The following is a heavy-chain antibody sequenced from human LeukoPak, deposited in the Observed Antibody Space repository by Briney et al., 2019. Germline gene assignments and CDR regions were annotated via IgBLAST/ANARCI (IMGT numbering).Heavy chain of an antibody. CDR2: VSGGGGST. CDR1: GVTFSSGA. J-gene: IGHJ4*02. D-gene: IGHD3-22*01. CDR3: ARISSESISYYDH. Sequence: PGGSPLLSCAASGVTFSSGAMSWFRQDPGRGLDLVSGVSGGGGSTYYADSVQGRFIISRDNSKNTLYLQMNSLRAEDTAVHYCARISSESISYYDHWGQGTLVNVSS. V-gene: IGHV3-23*01.